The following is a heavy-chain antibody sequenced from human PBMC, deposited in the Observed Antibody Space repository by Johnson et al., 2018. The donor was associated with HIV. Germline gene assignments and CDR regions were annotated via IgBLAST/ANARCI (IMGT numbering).Heavy chain of an antibody. V-gene: IGHV3-20*04. D-gene: IGHD2-8*01. CDR3: ARVMQADAFDI. J-gene: IGHJ3*02. CDR2: ISGSGGST. CDR1: GFIFSNYA. Sequence: EVQLVESGGGVVRPGGSLRLSCAASGFIFSNYAMSWVRQAPGKGLEWVSGISGSGGSTYYADSVKGRFTISRDNAKNSLYLQMNSLRAEDPALYYCARVMQADAFDIWGQGTMVTVSS.